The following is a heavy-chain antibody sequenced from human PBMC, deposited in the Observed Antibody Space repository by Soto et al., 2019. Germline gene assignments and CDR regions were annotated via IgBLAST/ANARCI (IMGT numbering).Heavy chain of an antibody. CDR2: ISGSGGST. Sequence: GGSLRLSCAASGFTFSSYAMSWVRQAPGKGLEWVSAISGSGGSTYYADSVKGRFTISRDNAKNTLNLQMNSLRAEDTAVYYCARDVYRNTYAMDVWGQGTTVTVSS. D-gene: IGHD5-18*01. CDR3: ARDVYRNTYAMDV. V-gene: IGHV3-23*01. J-gene: IGHJ6*02. CDR1: GFTFSSYA.